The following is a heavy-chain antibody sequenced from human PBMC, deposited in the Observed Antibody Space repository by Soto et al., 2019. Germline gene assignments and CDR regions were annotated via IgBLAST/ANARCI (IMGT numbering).Heavy chain of an antibody. D-gene: IGHD5-12*01. CDR2: ISAYNGNT. CDR3: ARDLGGFPDY. CDR1: AYTFTSDG. V-gene: IGHV1-18*01. Sequence: ASVKVSCKASAYTFTSDGISWVRQAPGQGLEWMGWISAYNGNTHYAQKLQGRVTMTTDTSTTTANMELRSLRSDDTAVYYCARDLGGFPDYWGQGTLVTVSS. J-gene: IGHJ4*02.